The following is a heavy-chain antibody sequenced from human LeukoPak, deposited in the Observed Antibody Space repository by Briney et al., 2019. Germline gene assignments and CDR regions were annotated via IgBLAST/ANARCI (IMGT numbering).Heavy chain of an antibody. CDR2: IIPIFGTA. CDR3: ARAYSGYDFFDY. CDR1: GGTFSRYV. Sequence: ASVKVSCMASGGTFSRYVISWVRQAPGQGLEWVGGIIPIFGTANYAQKFQGRVTITADESTSTAYMEVSSLRSEDTAVYYCARAYSGYDFFDYWGQGILVTVSS. D-gene: IGHD5-12*01. J-gene: IGHJ4*02. V-gene: IGHV1-69*13.